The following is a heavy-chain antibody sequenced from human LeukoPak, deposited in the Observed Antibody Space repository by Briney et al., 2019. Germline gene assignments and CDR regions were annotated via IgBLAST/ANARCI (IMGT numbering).Heavy chain of an antibody. CDR2: IYWNDDK. J-gene: IGHJ6*02. D-gene: IGHD1-26*01. Sequence: SGPTLVKPTQTLTLTCTFSGFSLSTSGVGVGWIRQPPGKALEWLALIYWNDDKRYSPSLKSRLTITKDTFKNQVVLTMTNMDPVDTATYYCAHNALGGESSGSYLYYYYGMDVWGQGTTVTVSS. CDR3: AHNALGGESSGSYLYYYYGMDV. CDR1: GFSLSTSGVG. V-gene: IGHV2-5*01.